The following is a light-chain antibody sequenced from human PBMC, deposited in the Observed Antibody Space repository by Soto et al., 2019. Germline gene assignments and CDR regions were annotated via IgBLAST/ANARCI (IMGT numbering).Light chain of an antibody. CDR2: GAS. Sequence: EIVMTQSPATLSVSPGERATLSCRASQSVGSNLAWYQQKPGQAPRLLIYGASTRATGIPARFSGSGSGTEFTLTISSLQSEDFATYYCQQFYRYPWTFGQGTKVEIK. CDR1: QSVGSN. V-gene: IGKV3-15*01. CDR3: QQFYRYPWT. J-gene: IGKJ1*01.